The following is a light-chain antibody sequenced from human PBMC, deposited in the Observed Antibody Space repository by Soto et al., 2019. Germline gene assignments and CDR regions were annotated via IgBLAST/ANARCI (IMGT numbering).Light chain of an antibody. V-gene: IGKV3-11*01. CDR3: QQRNNWPPIT. CDR2: DAS. Sequence: EIVLTQSPATLSLSPGEGATLSYRASQSVSRYLAWYQQKPGQAPRLLIYDASIRATGIPARFSGSGSGTDFTLTISSLEPEDFAVYYCQQRNNWPPITFGQGTRLEIK. J-gene: IGKJ5*01. CDR1: QSVSRY.